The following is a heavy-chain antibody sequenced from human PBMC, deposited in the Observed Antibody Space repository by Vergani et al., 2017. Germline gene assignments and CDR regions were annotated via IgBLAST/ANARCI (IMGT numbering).Heavy chain of an antibody. Sequence: EVQLLESGGGLVQPGGSLRLSCAASGFTFSSYAMSWVRQAPGKGLEWVSAISGSGGSTYYADSVKGRFTISRDNSKNTLHLQMNSLRADDTAVYYCTKGSRVYTGYFFDYWGQGTLATVSS. D-gene: IGHD5-12*01. CDR3: TKGSRVYTGYFFDY. V-gene: IGHV3-23*01. CDR2: ISGSGGST. CDR1: GFTFSSYA. J-gene: IGHJ4*02.